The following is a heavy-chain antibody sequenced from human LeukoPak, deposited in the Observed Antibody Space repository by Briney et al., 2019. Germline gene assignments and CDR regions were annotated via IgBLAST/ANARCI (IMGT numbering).Heavy chain of an antibody. CDR3: ARDSGERGSGSYLIAY. CDR2: INPRNGGS. D-gene: IGHD3-10*01. Sequence: GASVKVSCKASGYTFTGFYIHWVRQAPGQGLEGMAWINPRNGGSHSAQKFQGRVTLTRDTSISTAYMEMRRLRSDDTAVYYCARDSGERGSGSYLIAYWGQGTLVTVS. CDR1: GYTFTGFY. J-gene: IGHJ4*02. V-gene: IGHV1-2*02.